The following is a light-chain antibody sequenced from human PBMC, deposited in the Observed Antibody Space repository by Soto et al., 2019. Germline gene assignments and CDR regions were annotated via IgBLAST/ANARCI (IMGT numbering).Light chain of an antibody. CDR1: GSDIGGYNY. CDR2: EVS. CDR3: TSYTSSSSVV. Sequence: QSALTQPASVSGSPGQSITISCTGTGSDIGGYNYVSWYQQHPGKAPKVMIYEVSNRPSGVSNRFSASKSGNTASLTISGLQAEDEADYYCTSYTSSSSVVFGGGTKLTV. J-gene: IGLJ2*01. V-gene: IGLV2-14*01.